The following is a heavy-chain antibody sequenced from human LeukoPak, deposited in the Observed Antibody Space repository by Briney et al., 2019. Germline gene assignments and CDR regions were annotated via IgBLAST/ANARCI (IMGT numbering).Heavy chain of an antibody. Sequence: ASVTVSCRSSGYTFTAYYIHWVRPPPGQGLEWMGWIDPNSGGTNYAQKFQGSVTMTRDTSINTAFMELSRLRSDDTATYYCARGRGTTMVRGVITNYFDLWGRGSLVTVSS. D-gene: IGHD3-10*01. CDR2: IDPNSGGT. V-gene: IGHV1-2*02. CDR1: GYTFTAYY. CDR3: ARGRGTTMVRGVITNYFDL. J-gene: IGHJ2*01.